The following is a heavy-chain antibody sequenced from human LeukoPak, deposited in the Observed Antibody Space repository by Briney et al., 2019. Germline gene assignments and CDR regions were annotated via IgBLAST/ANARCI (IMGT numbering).Heavy chain of an antibody. Sequence: PSETLSLTCAVYGGSFGGYYWSWIRQPAGKGLEWIGRIYTSGSTYYNPSLKSRVTISVDTSKNQFSLKLSSVTAADTAVYYCARIQGYYDSSGYWRPPYYFDYWGQGTLVTVSS. D-gene: IGHD3-22*01. V-gene: IGHV4-59*10. J-gene: IGHJ4*02. CDR2: IYTSGST. CDR3: ARIQGYYDSSGYWRPPYYFDY. CDR1: GGSFGGYY.